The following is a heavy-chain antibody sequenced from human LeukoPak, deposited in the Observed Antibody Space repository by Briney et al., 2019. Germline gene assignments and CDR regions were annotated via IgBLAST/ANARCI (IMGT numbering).Heavy chain of an antibody. J-gene: IGHJ4*02. Sequence: GGSLRLSCAASGIPFSSFGMHWVRQAPGKGLEWVSFIRYDSTDKYYAESVKGRFTISRDNSKNTLCLQMNSLRAEDTAVYYCFGGGYEAYWGQGALVTVSS. CDR3: FGGGYEAY. D-gene: IGHD1-26*01. V-gene: IGHV3-30*02. CDR2: IRYDSTDK. CDR1: GIPFSSFG.